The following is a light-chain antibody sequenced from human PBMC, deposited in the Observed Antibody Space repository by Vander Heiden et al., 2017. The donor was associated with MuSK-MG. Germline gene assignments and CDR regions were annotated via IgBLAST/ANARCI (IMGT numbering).Light chain of an antibody. CDR2: GAS. CDR1: QSVSSN. V-gene: IGKV3-15*01. Sequence: EIVMTQSPATLSVSPGERATLSCRASQSVSSNLAWYQQKPGQAPRLLIYGASTRATGIPARFSGSGYGTEFTLTISSRQSEDFAVYYCQQHNNWPPCTFGQGTKMEIK. J-gene: IGKJ2*02. CDR3: QQHNNWPPCT.